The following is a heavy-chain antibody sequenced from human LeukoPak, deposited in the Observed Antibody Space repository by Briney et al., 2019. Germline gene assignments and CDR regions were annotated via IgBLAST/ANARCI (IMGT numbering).Heavy chain of an antibody. CDR1: GFTFSSYA. Sequence: GGSLRLSCAASGFTFSSYAMSWVRQAPGKGLEWVSAISGSGGSTYYADSVKGRFTISRDNSKNTLYLQMNSLRAEDTAVYYCAKIKDIVVVPAPHDYWGQGTLVTVSS. CDR3: AKIKDIVVVPAPHDY. D-gene: IGHD2-2*01. V-gene: IGHV3-23*01. J-gene: IGHJ4*02. CDR2: ISGSGGST.